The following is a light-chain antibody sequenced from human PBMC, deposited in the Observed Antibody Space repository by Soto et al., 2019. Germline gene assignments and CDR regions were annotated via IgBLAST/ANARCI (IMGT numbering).Light chain of an antibody. CDR1: TSDIGAYNY. V-gene: IGLV2-8*01. CDR2: EVT. Sequence: QPVLTQPPSASGSPGQSVTISCTGTTSDIGAYNYVSWYQQRPGKAPKLIIYEVTRRPSGVPDRIFGSKSYTTASLTVSGLQAEDEADYYCSSFAGTNSIVFGTGTKVIVL. J-gene: IGLJ1*01. CDR3: SSFAGTNSIV.